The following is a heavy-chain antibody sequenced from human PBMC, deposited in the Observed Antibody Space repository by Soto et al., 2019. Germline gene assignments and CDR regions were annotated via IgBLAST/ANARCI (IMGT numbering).Heavy chain of an antibody. V-gene: IGHV1-46*01. CDR1: GYTFINYY. D-gene: IGHD2-2*01. CDR2: INPMGGST. Sequence: ASVKVYCKASGYTFINYYIHWVRQAPGQGLEWMAIINPMGGSTNYAQEFQVRVTLTSYTSTCSLYMEFISLRFEVSALFYCARDLPAGDLWGQGTLVTVSS. J-gene: IGHJ5*02. CDR3: ARDLPAGDL.